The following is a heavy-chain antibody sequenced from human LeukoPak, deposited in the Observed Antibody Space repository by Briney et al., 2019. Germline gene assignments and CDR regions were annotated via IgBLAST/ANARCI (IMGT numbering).Heavy chain of an antibody. CDR3: AREISSGYGLGSVDY. CDR1: GGSVSSGSYY. CDR2: IYYSGST. V-gene: IGHV4-61*01. Sequence: KPSETLSLTCTVSGGSVSSGSYYWSWIRQPPGKGLEWIGYIYYSGSTNYNPSLKSRVTISVDTSKNQFSLKLSSVTAADTAVYYCAREISSGYGLGSVDYWGQGTLVTVSS. J-gene: IGHJ4*02. D-gene: IGHD5-12*01.